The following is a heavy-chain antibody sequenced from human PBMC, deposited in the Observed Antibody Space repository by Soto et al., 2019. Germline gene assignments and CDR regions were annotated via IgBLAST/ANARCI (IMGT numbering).Heavy chain of an antibody. V-gene: IGHV3-30-3*01. D-gene: IGHD6-6*01. J-gene: IGHJ2*01. CDR2: ISYDGSNK. CDR1: GFTFSSYA. CDR3: ARDKGGIAARPGWYFDL. Sequence: QVQLVESGGGVVQPGRSLRLSCAASGFTFSSYAMHWVRQAPGKGLEWVAVISYDGSNKYYADSVKGRFTISRDNSKNTLYLQMNSLRAEDTAVYYCARDKGGIAARPGWYFDLWGRGTLVTVSS.